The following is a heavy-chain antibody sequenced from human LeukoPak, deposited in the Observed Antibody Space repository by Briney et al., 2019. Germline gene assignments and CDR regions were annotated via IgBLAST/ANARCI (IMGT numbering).Heavy chain of an antibody. D-gene: IGHD3-3*01. Sequence: VASVKLSCKASGYTFTSYGISWVRQAPGQGLEWMGWISAYNGNTNYAQKLKGRVTMTTDKSTSTAYMELRSLRSDDTAVYYCARGSAIFGVAVFDYWGQGTLVTVSS. J-gene: IGHJ4*02. V-gene: IGHV1-18*01. CDR3: ARGSAIFGVAVFDY. CDR1: GYTFTSYG. CDR2: ISAYNGNT.